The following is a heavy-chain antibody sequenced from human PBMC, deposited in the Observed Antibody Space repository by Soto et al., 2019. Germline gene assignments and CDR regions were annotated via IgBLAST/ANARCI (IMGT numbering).Heavy chain of an antibody. Sequence: SETLSLTCTVSGGSISSGGYYWSWIRQHPGKGLEWIGYIYYSGSTYYNPSLKSRVTISVDTSKNQFSLKLSSVTAADTAVYYCAREVPTISNGGFNWFDHWGQGTLVTVSS. V-gene: IGHV4-31*03. CDR2: IYYSGST. CDR3: AREVPTISNGGFNWFDH. CDR1: GGSISSGGYY. J-gene: IGHJ5*02. D-gene: IGHD3-3*01.